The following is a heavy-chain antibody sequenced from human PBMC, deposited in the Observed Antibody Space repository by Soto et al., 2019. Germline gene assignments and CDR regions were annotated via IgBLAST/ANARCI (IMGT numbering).Heavy chain of an antibody. V-gene: IGHV1-3*04. D-gene: IGHD1-26*01. CDR2: VDTGNGNT. J-gene: IGHJ4*02. CDR1: GYTFPSSA. CDR3: ARDAEWDPRGVEAQQDVYFDF. Sequence: QVQLVQSGAEVKKPGASVKVSCKASGYTFPSSAIHWVRQAPGQSLEWMGWVDTGNGNTKYSKKFQGRVTITRDKCANTANMELTSLRSEDKAVYHCARDAEWDPRGVEAQQDVYFDFWGQGTLVTVSS.